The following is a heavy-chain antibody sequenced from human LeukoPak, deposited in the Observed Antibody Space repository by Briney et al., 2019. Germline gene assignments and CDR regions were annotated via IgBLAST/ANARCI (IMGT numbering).Heavy chain of an antibody. CDR3: ARGPEIGGPLTREADF. CDR2: INPSGGST. CDR1: GYTFTSYY. Sequence: GASVKVSCKASGYTFTSYYMHWVRQAPGQGLEWMGIINPSGGSTSYAQKFQGRVTMTRDTSTSTVYMELSSLRSEDTAVYYCARGPEIGGPLTREADFGGQGPRVTVPS. J-gene: IGHJ4*02. D-gene: IGHD3-10*01. V-gene: IGHV1-46*01.